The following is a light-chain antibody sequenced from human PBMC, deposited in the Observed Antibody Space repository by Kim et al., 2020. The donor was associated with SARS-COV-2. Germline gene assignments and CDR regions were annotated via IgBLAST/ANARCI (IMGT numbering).Light chain of an antibody. Sequence: GQSVPISCTGTSSDVGGYNYVSWYQQRHGKAPKLMIYEVSKRPSGVPDRFSGSKSGSTASLTVSGLQAEDEADYYCNSYAGSNNVIFGGGTQLTVL. CDR2: EVS. CDR1: SSDVGGYNY. V-gene: IGLV2-8*01. J-gene: IGLJ2*01. CDR3: NSYAGSNNVI.